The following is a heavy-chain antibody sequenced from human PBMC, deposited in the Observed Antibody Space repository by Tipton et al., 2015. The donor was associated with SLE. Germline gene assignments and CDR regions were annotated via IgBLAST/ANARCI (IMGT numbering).Heavy chain of an antibody. V-gene: IGHV4-39*07. CDR1: GGSISRSSYY. J-gene: IGHJ6*03. CDR3: ARGGTLWYYYSYMDV. CDR2: INHSGST. D-gene: IGHD3-16*01. Sequence: TLSLTCTVSGGSISRSSYYWGWVRQPPGKGLEWIGEINHSGSTNYNPSLKSRVTISVDTSKNQFSLKLSSVTAADTAVYYCARGGTLWYYYSYMDVWGKGTTVTVSS.